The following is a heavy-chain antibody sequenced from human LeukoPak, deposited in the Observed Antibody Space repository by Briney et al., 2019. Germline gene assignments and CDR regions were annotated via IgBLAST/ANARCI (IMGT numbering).Heavy chain of an antibody. CDR1: GGTFSSYA. CDR3: ARDLGEWPNFPFQH. V-gene: IGHV1-69*05. CDR2: IIPIFGTA. D-gene: IGHD3-10*01. Sequence: SVKVSCKASGGTFSSYAISWVRLAPGQGREWMGRIIPIFGTANYAQKFQGRVTITTDESTSTAYMELSSLRSEDTAVYYCARDLGEWPNFPFQHWGQGTLVTVSS. J-gene: IGHJ1*01.